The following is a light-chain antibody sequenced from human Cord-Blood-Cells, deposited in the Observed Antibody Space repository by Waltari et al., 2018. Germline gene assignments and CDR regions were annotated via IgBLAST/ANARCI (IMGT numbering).Light chain of an antibody. Sequence: SYELTQPPSVSVSPGQTASITCPGDKLGDKYACWYQQKPGQSPVLGIYQDSKRPAGMPERFSGSNSGNTATLTISGTQAMDEADYYCQAWDSSNVVFGGGTKLTVL. CDR2: QDS. J-gene: IGLJ2*01. CDR3: QAWDSSNVV. V-gene: IGLV3-1*01. CDR1: KLGDKY.